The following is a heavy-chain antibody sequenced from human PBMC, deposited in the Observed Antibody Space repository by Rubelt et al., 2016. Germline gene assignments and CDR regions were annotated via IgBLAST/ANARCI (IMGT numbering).Heavy chain of an antibody. J-gene: IGHJ4*02. D-gene: IGHD6-19*01. Sequence: QLQLQESGPGLVKPSETLSLTCTVSGGSISSSSYYWGWIRQPPGKGLAWIGNIYYSGSTYYNPSLKSRATISVDTSKNQVTLKLGAGTAADTAVYYAAGRPRGWNFDYWGQGTLVTVSS. CDR3: AGRPRGWNFDY. V-gene: IGHV4-39*01. CDR1: GGSISSSSYY. CDR2: IYYSGST.